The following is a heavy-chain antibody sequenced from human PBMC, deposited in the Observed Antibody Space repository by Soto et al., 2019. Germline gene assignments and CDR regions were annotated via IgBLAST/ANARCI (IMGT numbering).Heavy chain of an antibody. Sequence: GESLKISCKGSGYSFTSYWIGWVRQMPGKGLECMGIIYPGDSGTRYSPSFQGQVTISADKSISTAYLQWSSLKASDTATYYCARLPRRYGLWSGTLHYGMDVWGQGNTVSVSS. CDR2: IYPGDSGT. D-gene: IGHD3-3*01. J-gene: IGHJ6*02. V-gene: IGHV5-51*01. CDR3: ARLPRRYGLWSGTLHYGMDV. CDR1: GYSFTSYW.